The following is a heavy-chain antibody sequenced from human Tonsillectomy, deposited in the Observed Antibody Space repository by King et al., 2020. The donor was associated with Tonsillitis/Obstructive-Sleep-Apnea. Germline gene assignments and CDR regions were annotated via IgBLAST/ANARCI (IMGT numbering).Heavy chain of an antibody. D-gene: IGHD3-3*01. V-gene: IGHV3-30*04. CDR1: GFTFSSYA. J-gene: IGHJ3*02. CDR2: ISYDGSNK. CDR3: ARGPSPFGVVINKAFDI. Sequence: VQLVESGGGVVQPGRSLRLSCAASGFTFSSYAMHWVRQAPGKGLEWVAVISYDGSNKYYADSVKGRFTISRDNSKNTLYLQMNSLRAEATAVYYCARGPSPFGVVINKAFDIWGQGTMVTVSS.